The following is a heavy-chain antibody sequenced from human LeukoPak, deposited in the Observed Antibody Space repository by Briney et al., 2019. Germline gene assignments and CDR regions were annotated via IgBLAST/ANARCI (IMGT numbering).Heavy chain of an antibody. CDR2: IRSSGSTI. CDR3: ARDGCSGGSCED. D-gene: IGHD2-15*01. V-gene: IGHV3-48*03. CDR1: GFTFSSYE. J-gene: IGHJ4*02. Sequence: GGSLRLSCAASGFTFSSYEMNWVRQAPGKGLEWVSYIRSSGSTICYADSVKGRFTISRDNAKNSLYLQMDGLRAEDTAVYYCARDGCSGGSCEDWGQGTLVTVSS.